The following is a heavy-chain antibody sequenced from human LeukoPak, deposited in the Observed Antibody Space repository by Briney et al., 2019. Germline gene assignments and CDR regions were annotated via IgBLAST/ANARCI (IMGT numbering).Heavy chain of an antibody. CDR1: GGSFSGYY. J-gene: IGHJ4*02. D-gene: IGHD6-19*01. CDR3: ARGQYKSVWYYGY. Sequence: SETLSLTCAVYGGSFSGYYWSWIRQPPGKGLEWIGEINHSGSTNYNPSLKSRVTISVDTSKNQFSLKLRSVTAADTAVYYCARGQYKSVWYYGYWGQGTLVTVSS. CDR2: INHSGST. V-gene: IGHV4-34*01.